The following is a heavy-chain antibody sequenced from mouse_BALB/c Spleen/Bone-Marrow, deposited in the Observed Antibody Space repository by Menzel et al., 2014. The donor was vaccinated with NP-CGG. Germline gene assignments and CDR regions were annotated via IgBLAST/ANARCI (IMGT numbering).Heavy chain of an antibody. Sequence: EVQLQQSGAELVKPGASVKLSCTASGFNVKDTYMHWVKQRPEQGLEWIGRIDPANGNTKYGPKFQGKATITADTSSNTAYLQLSSLTSEDTTVYYCARWEYYAMDYWGQGTSVTVSS. J-gene: IGHJ4*01. V-gene: IGHV14-3*02. CDR3: ARWEYYAMDY. CDR1: GFNVKDTY. CDR2: IDPANGNT. D-gene: IGHD4-1*01.